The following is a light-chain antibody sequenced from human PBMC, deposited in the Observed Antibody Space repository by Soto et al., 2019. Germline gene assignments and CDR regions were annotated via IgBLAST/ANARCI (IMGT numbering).Light chain of an antibody. V-gene: IGKV3-11*01. CDR2: DAS. Sequence: SPVRLAAHSCTASKSGSSYLASYQQRPGQAPRILINDASNRATGVPATMSGSGSGTDFTLTIISIEPEDFAVYYCQQRSNWPPVTLGGGTKVDIK. CDR3: QQRSNWPPVT. CDR1: KSGSSY. J-gene: IGKJ4*02.